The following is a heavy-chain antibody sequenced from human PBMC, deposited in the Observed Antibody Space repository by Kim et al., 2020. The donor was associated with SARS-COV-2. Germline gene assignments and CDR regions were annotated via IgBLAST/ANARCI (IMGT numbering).Heavy chain of an antibody. CDR1: GFTFSSYG. D-gene: IGHD6-13*01. V-gene: IGHV3-33*06. CDR2: IWYDGSNK. J-gene: IGHJ3*02. CDR3: AKDTGFSSRGAFDI. Sequence: GGSLRLSCAASGFTFSSYGMHWVRQAPGKGLEWVAVIWYDGSNKYYADSVKGRFTISRDNSKNTLYLQMNSLRAEDTAVYYCAKDTGFSSRGAFDIWGQGTMVTVSS.